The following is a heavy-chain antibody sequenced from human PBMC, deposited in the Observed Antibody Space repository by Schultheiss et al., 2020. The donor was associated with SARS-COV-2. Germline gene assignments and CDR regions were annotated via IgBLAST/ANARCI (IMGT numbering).Heavy chain of an antibody. D-gene: IGHD6-13*01. J-gene: IGHJ6*02. V-gene: IGHV3-33*08. CDR1: GFTVSSNY. CDR2: IWYDGSNK. CDR3: AREQQLDYYYYGMDV. Sequence: GGSLRLSCAASGFTVSSNYMSWVRQAPGKGLEWVAVIWYDGSNKYYADSVKGRVTISRDNSKTTLYLQMNSLRAEDTAVYYCAREQQLDYYYYGMDVWGQGTTVTVSS.